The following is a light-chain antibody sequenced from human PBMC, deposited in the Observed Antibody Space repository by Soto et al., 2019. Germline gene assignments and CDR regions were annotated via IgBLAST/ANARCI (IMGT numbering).Light chain of an antibody. CDR1: QSVSSY. V-gene: IGKV3-11*01. J-gene: IGKJ4*01. CDR2: DAS. Sequence: EIVLTQSPATLSLSPGERGTLSCRASQSVSSYLAWYQQKPGQAPRLLIYDASNRATGIPARFSGSGSGTDFTLTISSLEPEDFAVYYCQQRSIPLTFGGGTKVEIK. CDR3: QQRSIPLT.